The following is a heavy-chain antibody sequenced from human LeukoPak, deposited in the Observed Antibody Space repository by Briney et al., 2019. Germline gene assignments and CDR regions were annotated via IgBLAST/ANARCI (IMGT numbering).Heavy chain of an antibody. J-gene: IGHJ4*02. D-gene: IGHD2-2*01. CDR3: ARGRDPNTYARC. Sequence: ASVKVSCKASGYTFTSYAISWVRQAPGQGLEWMGWISAYSGNTNYAQKFQGRVTMTTDTSTSTAYMELRSLRSDDTAVYYCARGRDPNTYARCWGQGTLVTVSS. V-gene: IGHV1-18*01. CDR1: GYTFTSYA. CDR2: ISAYSGNT.